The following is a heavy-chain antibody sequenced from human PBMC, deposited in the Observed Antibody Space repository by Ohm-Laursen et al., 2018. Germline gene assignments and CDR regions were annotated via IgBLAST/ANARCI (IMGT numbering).Heavy chain of an antibody. CDR1: GFSFSSYN. D-gene: IGHD2-15*01. Sequence: SLRLSCTASGFSFSSYNMNWVRQAPGKGLEWVSYISSSSSTIYYADSVKGRFTISRDNAKNSLYLQMNSLRAEDTAVYYCARARYCGGGSCYSGDYWGQGTLVTVSS. CDR3: ARARYCGGGSCYSGDY. J-gene: IGHJ4*02. V-gene: IGHV3-48*01. CDR2: ISSSSSTI.